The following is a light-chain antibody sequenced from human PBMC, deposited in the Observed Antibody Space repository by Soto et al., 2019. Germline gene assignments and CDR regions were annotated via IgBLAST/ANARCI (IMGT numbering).Light chain of an antibody. J-gene: IGKJ4*01. Sequence: EIVMTQSPATLSVSPGERVTLSCRASQSVSSNLAWYQQKPGQAPRLLIYGASTRATGIPARFSGSGSETEFTLTISSLQSEDFAVYYCQQYNSWPPLTFGGGTKVEIK. CDR1: QSVSSN. CDR3: QQYNSWPPLT. CDR2: GAS. V-gene: IGKV3-15*01.